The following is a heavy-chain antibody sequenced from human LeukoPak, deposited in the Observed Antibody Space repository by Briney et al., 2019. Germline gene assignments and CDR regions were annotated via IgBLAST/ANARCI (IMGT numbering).Heavy chain of an antibody. D-gene: IGHD1-1*01. CDR2: LNGDGGST. CDR1: GFTFSSSW. V-gene: IGHV3-74*01. Sequence: PGGSLRLSCVASGFTFSSSWMHWVRQAPGKGLVWVSRLNGDGGSTNYADSVKGRFTISRDNAKNTLYLQMNSLRAEDTAVYYCARGVSGSYGLDVWGQGTTVTVSS. CDR3: ARGVSGSYGLDV. J-gene: IGHJ6*02.